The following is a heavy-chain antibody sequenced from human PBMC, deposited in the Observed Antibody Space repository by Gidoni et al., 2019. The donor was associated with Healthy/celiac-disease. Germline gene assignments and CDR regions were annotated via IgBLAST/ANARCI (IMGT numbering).Heavy chain of an antibody. J-gene: IGHJ4*02. D-gene: IGHD3-9*01. CDR3: AREYYDILTGYGDY. Sequence: QPQLQESGPGLAKPSETLSRTCTVSGGSISSSSYYWGWIRQPPGKGLEWIGSIYYSGSTYYNPSLKIRVTISVDTSKNQFSLKLSSVTAADTAVYYCAREYYDILTGYGDYWGQGTLVTVSS. V-gene: IGHV4-39*01. CDR1: GGSISSSSYY. CDR2: IYYSGST.